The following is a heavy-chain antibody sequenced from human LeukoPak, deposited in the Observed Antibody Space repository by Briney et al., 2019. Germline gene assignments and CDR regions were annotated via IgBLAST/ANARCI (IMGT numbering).Heavy chain of an antibody. CDR3: ARDLDSSRAFDY. CDR1: GGSFSGYY. D-gene: IGHD6-13*01. CDR2: INHSGST. V-gene: IGHV4-34*01. Sequence: SETLSLTCAVYGGSFSGYYWSWIRQPPGKGLEWIGEINHSGSTNYNPSLKSRVTISVDTSKNQFSLKLSSVTAADTAVYYCARDLDSSRAFDYWGQGTLVTVSS. J-gene: IGHJ4*02.